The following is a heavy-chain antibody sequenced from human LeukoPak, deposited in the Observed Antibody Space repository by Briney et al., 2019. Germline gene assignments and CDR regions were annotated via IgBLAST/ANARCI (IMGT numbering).Heavy chain of an antibody. CDR3: ARDTNDYSNYVNYYYMDV. V-gene: IGHV1-46*01. CDR1: GYTFTSYY. CDR2: INPSGGST. Sequence: ASVKVSCKASGYTFTSYYMHWVRRAPGQGLEWMGIINPSGGSTSYAQKFQGRVTMTRDTSTSTVYMELSSLRSEDTAVYYCARDTNDYSNYVNYYYMDVWGKGTTVTVSS. J-gene: IGHJ6*03. D-gene: IGHD4-11*01.